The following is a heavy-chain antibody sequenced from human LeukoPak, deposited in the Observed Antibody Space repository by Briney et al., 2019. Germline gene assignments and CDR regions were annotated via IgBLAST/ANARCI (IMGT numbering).Heavy chain of an antibody. Sequence: GGSLRLSCVASGFTFGKYWVSWVRQAPGKGLEWVANIKLDGSEKNYVDSVKGRFTISRDNTKNSLYLQMNSLRAEDTAVFYCTRDQYDTWSRRGNFDSWGQGTLVTVSS. CDR1: GFTFGKYW. D-gene: IGHD3/OR15-3a*01. CDR3: TRDQYDTWSRRGNFDS. J-gene: IGHJ4*02. V-gene: IGHV3-7*03. CDR2: IKLDGSEK.